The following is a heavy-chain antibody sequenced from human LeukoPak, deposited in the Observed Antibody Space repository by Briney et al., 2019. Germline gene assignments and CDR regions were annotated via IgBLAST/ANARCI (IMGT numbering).Heavy chain of an antibody. CDR1: GGSFSAYY. V-gene: IGHV4-34*01. D-gene: IGHD5-18*01. Sequence: SETLSLTCAVYGGSFSAYYWRWIRQPLGKGLEWIGEINHSGSSNYNSSLRSRVTISVDTSYKQFSLRLSSVTAADTAVYYCAPRGDIEHSYVYGKWFDPWGQGTRVTVSS. J-gene: IGHJ5*02. CDR2: INHSGSS. CDR3: APRGDIEHSYVYGKWFDP.